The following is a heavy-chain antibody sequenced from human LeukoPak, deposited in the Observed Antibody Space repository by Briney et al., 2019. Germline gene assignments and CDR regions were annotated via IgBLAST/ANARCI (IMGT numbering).Heavy chain of an antibody. CDR3: ARGGYRSYYYVDV. CDR2: MYYTGSS. CDR1: GGSISTYF. Sequence: LETLSLTCSASGGSISTYFWTWIRQAPEKGLEWIGYMYYTGSSNYNPSLESRVAISIDTSKNQFSLKLTSVTPADTAVYYCARGGYRSYYYVDVWGKGTTVIVSS. V-gene: IGHV4-59*01. D-gene: IGHD3-16*02. J-gene: IGHJ6*03.